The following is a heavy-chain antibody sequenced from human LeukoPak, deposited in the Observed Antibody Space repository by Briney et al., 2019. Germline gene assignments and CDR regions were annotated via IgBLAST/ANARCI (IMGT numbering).Heavy chain of an antibody. Sequence: SETPSLTCTVSDGSISSGYYFWSWVRQPAGKGLEWIGRIYTSGSTNYNPSLKSRVTMSLDTSKNHFSLKLNSVIAADTAVYYCARGGTAGLYFWGQGILVTISS. CDR3: ARGGTAGLYF. V-gene: IGHV4-61*02. D-gene: IGHD1/OR15-1a*01. J-gene: IGHJ4*02. CDR1: DGSISSGYYF. CDR2: IYTSGST.